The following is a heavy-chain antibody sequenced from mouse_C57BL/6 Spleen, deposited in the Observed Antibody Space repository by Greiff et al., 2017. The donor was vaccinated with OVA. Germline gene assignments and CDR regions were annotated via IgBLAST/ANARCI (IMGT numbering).Heavy chain of an antibody. CDR1: GFSLTSYG. D-gene: IGHD2-4*01. V-gene: IGHV2-2*01. J-gene: IGHJ2*01. Sequence: VQLQESGPGLVQPSQSLSITCTVSGFSLTSYGVHWVRQSPGKGLVWLGVIWSGGSKDYNAAFISRLSISKDNSKSQVFFKMNSLQADDTAIYYCARKRGNYDYFDYWGQGTTLTVSS. CDR3: ARKRGNYDYFDY. CDR2: IWSGGSK.